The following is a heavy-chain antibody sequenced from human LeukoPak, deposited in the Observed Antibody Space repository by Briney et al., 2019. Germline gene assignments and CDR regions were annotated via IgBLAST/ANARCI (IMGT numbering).Heavy chain of an antibody. CDR3: ASPEDGRWRYFQH. CDR2: ISSSGSTI. CDR1: GFTFRTYE. V-gene: IGHV3-48*03. D-gene: IGHD1-26*01. Sequence: PGGSLRLSCAASGFTFRTYEMNWVRQAPGKGLEWVSYISSSGSTIYYADSVKGRFTISRDNAKSSMYLQMNSLRAEDTAVYYCASPEDGRWRYFQHWGQGTLVTVSS. J-gene: IGHJ1*01.